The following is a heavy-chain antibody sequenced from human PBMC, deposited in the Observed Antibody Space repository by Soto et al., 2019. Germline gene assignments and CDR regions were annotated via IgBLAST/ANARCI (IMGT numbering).Heavy chain of an antibody. CDR1: GGSISSYY. CDR3: ARVGYDFDYYYYYGMDV. J-gene: IGHJ6*02. V-gene: IGHV4-59*08. Sequence: QVQLQESGPGLVKPSETLSLTCTVSGGSISSYYWSWIRQPPGKGLEWIGYIYYSGSTNYNPSLKSRVTISVEPSKNQFSLKLSSVTAADTAVYYCARVGYDFDYYYYYGMDVWGQGTTVTVSS. CDR2: IYYSGST. D-gene: IGHD5-12*01.